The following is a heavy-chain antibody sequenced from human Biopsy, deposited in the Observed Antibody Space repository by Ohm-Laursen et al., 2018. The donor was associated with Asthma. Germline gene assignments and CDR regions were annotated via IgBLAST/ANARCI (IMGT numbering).Heavy chain of an antibody. D-gene: IGHD2-2*01. Sequence: SSVKVSCKSLGGTFNTYVIDWVRQAPGQGLEWIGGINSVFGTTTYPQKFQDRVTITADDSTSTVYMELSSLRSEDTAVYYCARKAGSCISRTCYSLDFWGQGTLVTVSS. CDR1: GGTFNTYV. CDR2: INSVFGTT. CDR3: ARKAGSCISRTCYSLDF. J-gene: IGHJ4*02. V-gene: IGHV1-69*01.